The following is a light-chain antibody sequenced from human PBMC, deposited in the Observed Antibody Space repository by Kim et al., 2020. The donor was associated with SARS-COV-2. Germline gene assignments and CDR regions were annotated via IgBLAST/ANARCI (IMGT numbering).Light chain of an antibody. CDR3: QQYYSTPPS. Sequence: RATLNCKSSQTVLYNSNNKNYLAWYQQKPGQAPKLLISWASIRESGVSDRFSGSGSETDFTLTISSLRAEDVAVYYCQQYYSTPPSFGQGTKLEI. CDR1: QTVLYNSNNKNY. J-gene: IGKJ2*03. CDR2: WAS. V-gene: IGKV4-1*01.